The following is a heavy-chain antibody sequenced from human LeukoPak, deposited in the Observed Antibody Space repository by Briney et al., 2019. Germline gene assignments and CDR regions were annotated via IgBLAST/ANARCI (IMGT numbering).Heavy chain of an antibody. CDR3: ARSRNWGYYYYYYMDV. Sequence: SETLSLTCAVYGGSFSGYYWSWIRQPPGKGLEWIGEINHSGSTNYNPSLKSRVTISVDTSKNQFSLKLSSVTAADTAVYYCARSRNWGYYYYYYMDVWGNGTTVTVSS. CDR2: INHSGST. J-gene: IGHJ6*03. CDR1: GGSFSGYY. V-gene: IGHV4-34*01. D-gene: IGHD7-27*01.